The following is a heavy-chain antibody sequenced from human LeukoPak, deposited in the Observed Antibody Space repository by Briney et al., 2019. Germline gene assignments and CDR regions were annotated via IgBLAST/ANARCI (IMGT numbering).Heavy chain of an antibody. Sequence: GGSLRLSCAASGFTFSSYAMSWVRQAPGKGLEWVSAISGSGGSTCYADSVKGRFTISRDNSKNTLYLQMNSLRAEDTAVYYCAKAESNYGDYVPWDYWGQGTLVTVSS. CDR3: AKAESNYGDYVPWDY. D-gene: IGHD4-17*01. V-gene: IGHV3-23*01. J-gene: IGHJ4*02. CDR1: GFTFSSYA. CDR2: ISGSGGST.